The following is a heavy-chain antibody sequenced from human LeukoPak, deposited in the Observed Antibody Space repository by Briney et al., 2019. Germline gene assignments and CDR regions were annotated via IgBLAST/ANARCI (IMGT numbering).Heavy chain of an antibody. CDR3: ARHPSMTTALFDY. Sequence: SETLSLTCTVSGGSFSRTNYYWGWIRRPPGKGLEWIGSIFYSGSTYYNPSLKSRVTISVDTSKNHISLRMSSVTAADTAVYYCARHPSMTTALFDYWGQGTLVTVSS. V-gene: IGHV4-39*01. CDR2: IFYSGST. J-gene: IGHJ4*02. CDR1: GGSFSRTNYY. D-gene: IGHD4-17*01.